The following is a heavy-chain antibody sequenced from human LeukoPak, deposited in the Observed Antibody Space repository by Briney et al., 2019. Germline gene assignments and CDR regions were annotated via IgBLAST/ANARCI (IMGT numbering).Heavy chain of an antibody. J-gene: IGHJ3*02. Sequence: ASVKVSCKASGYTLTGYYMHWVRQAPGQGLEWMGWINPNSGGTNYAQKFQGRVTMTRDTSISTAYMELSRLRSDDTAVYYCARKRLDLTDAFDIWGQGTMVTVSS. CDR1: GYTLTGYY. D-gene: IGHD1-1*01. CDR3: ARKRLDLTDAFDI. V-gene: IGHV1-2*02. CDR2: INPNSGGT.